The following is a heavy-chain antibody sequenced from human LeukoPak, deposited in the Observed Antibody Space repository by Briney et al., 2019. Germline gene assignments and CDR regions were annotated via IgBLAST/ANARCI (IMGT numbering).Heavy chain of an antibody. J-gene: IGHJ4*02. V-gene: IGHV3-33*06. CDR3: AKDRYYGSGSYFDY. CDR2: IWYGGSNK. Sequence: GGSLRLSCAASGFTFSSYGMHWVRQAPGKGLEWVAVIWYGGSNKYYADSVKGRFTISRDNSKNTLYLQMNSLRAEDTAVYYCAKDRYYGSGSYFDYWGQGTLVTVSS. CDR1: GFTFSSYG. D-gene: IGHD3-10*01.